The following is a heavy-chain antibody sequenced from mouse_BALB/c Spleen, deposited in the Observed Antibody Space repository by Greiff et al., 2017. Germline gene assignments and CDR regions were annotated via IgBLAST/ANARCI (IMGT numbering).Heavy chain of an antibody. D-gene: IGHD1-1*01. CDR1: GFSLTSYG. J-gene: IGHJ4*01. V-gene: IGHV2-2*02. CDR2: IWSGGST. CDR3: ARNTGSSYYYAMDY. Sequence: VQLQQSGPGLVQPSQSLSITCTVSGFSLTSYGVHWVRQSPGKGLEWLGVIWSGGSTDYNAAFISRLSISKDNSKSQVFFKMNSLQANDTAIYYCARNTGSSYYYAMDYWGQGTSVTVSS.